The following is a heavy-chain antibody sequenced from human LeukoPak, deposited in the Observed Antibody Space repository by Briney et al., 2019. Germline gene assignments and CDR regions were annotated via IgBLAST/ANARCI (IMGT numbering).Heavy chain of an antibody. Sequence: PGGSLRLSCAASGFTFSSYSMNWVRQAPGQGLEWVSYISSSSSTIYYADSVKGRFTISRDNAKNSLYLQMNSLRAEDTAVYYCAREKRGYSYGYCLDYWGQGTLVTVSS. CDR2: ISSSSSTI. D-gene: IGHD5-18*01. J-gene: IGHJ4*02. CDR1: GFTFSSYS. CDR3: AREKRGYSYGYCLDY. V-gene: IGHV3-48*01.